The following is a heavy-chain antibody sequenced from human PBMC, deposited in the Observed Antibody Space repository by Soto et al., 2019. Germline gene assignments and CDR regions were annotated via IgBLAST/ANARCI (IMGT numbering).Heavy chain of an antibody. Sequence: KSSETLSLTCTVSGGSISSYYWSWIRQPPGKGLEWIGYIYYSGSTNYNPSLKSRVTISVDTSKNQFSLKLSSVTAADTAVYYCARYYNWNYPYYYYYYMDVWGKGTTVTVSS. CDR3: ARYYNWNYPYYYYYYMDV. D-gene: IGHD1-7*01. V-gene: IGHV4-59*01. J-gene: IGHJ6*03. CDR2: IYYSGST. CDR1: GGSISSYY.